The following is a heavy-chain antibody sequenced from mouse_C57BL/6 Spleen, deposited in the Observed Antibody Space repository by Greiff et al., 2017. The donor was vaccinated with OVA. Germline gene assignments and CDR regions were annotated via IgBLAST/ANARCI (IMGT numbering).Heavy chain of an antibody. CDR1: GFTFSDYG. V-gene: IGHV5-17*01. CDR2: ISSGSSTI. J-gene: IGHJ1*03. CDR3: ARGNYLWYFDV. Sequence: EVKLVESGGGLVKPGGSLKLSCAASGFTFSDYGMHWVRQAPEKGLEWVAYISSGSSTIYYADTVKGRFTISRDNAKNTLFLQMTSLRSEDTAMYYCARGNYLWYFDVWGTGTTVTVSS. D-gene: IGHD1-1*01.